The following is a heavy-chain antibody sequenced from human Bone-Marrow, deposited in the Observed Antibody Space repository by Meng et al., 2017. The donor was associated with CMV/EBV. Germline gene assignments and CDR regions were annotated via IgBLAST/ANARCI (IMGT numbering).Heavy chain of an antibody. Sequence: SCEASGVTFNNYGMNWVRQAPGKGLEWVAVTWYDGGNKYYADSVKGRFTVSKDNSKSTVYLKMNSLRVEDTAVYYCTRLGGGWSHDYWGQGTLVTVSS. D-gene: IGHD3-16*01. J-gene: IGHJ4*02. CDR1: GVTFNNYG. CDR3: TRLGGGWSHDY. V-gene: IGHV3-33*01. CDR2: TWYDGGNK.